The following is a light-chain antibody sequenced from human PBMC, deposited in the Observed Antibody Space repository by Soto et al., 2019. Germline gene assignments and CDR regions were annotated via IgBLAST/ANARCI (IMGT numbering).Light chain of an antibody. Sequence: QSVLTQPPSVSGAPGQRVTISCTGSSFNIGAGYDVHWYQQLPETAPKLLIYGNSNRPSGVPDRFSGSKSGTSASLAITGLQAEDEADYYCQSYDSSLSGVVFGGGTKLTVL. CDR1: SFNIGAGYD. J-gene: IGLJ2*01. CDR2: GNS. CDR3: QSYDSSLSGVV. V-gene: IGLV1-40*01.